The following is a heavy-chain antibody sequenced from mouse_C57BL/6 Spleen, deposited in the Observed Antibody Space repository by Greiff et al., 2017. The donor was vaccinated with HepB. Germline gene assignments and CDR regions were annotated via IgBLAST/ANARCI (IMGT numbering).Heavy chain of an antibody. Sequence: QVQLQQPGAELVMPGASVKLSCKASGYTFTSYWMHWVKQRPGQGLEWIGEIDPSDSYTNYNQKFKGKSTLTVDKSSSTAYMQLSSLTSEDSAVYYCARSYGRYYFDYWGQGTTLTVSS. D-gene: IGHD1-1*02. CDR2: IDPSDSYT. V-gene: IGHV1-69*01. CDR1: GYTFTSYW. J-gene: IGHJ2*01. CDR3: ARSYGRYYFDY.